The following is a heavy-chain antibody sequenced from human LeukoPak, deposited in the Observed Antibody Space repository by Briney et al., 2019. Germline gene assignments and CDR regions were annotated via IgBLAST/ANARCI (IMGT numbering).Heavy chain of an antibody. CDR1: GFTFSSYA. CDR3: AREGYDSSGYYSYVSDY. CDR2: ISYDGSNI. J-gene: IGHJ4*02. V-gene: IGHV3-30-3*01. Sequence: GGSLRLSCAASGFTFSSYAMHWVRQAPGKGLEWVAVISYDGSNIYYADSVKGRFTISRDNSKNTLYLQMNSLRAEDTAVYYCAREGYDSSGYYSYVSDYWGQGTLVTVSS. D-gene: IGHD3-22*01.